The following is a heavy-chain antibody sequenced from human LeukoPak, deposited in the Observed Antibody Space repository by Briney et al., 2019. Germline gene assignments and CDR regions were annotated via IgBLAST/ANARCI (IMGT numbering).Heavy chain of an antibody. D-gene: IGHD5-24*01. Sequence: PSETLSLTCTVSGGSISSYYWSWIRQPSGKGLEWIGYIYYSGSTNYNPSLKSRVTISVETSKNQFSLKLSSVTAADTAVYYCARAQFYYCGMDVWGQGTTVSVSS. CDR3: ARAQFYYCGMDV. V-gene: IGHV4-59*01. CDR1: GGSISSYY. J-gene: IGHJ6*02. CDR2: IYYSGST.